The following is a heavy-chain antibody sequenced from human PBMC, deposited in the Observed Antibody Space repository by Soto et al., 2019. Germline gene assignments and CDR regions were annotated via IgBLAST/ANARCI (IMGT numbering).Heavy chain of an antibody. V-gene: IGHV3-7*04. CDR2: IKQDGSGK. CDR1: GFTFRSHW. Sequence: GALRLSCAASGFTFRSHWMSWVRQAPGKGLEWVANIKQDGSGKYYVDSVKGRVTISRDNAKNSLYLQMNSLRAEDTAVYYCARADYYDSSGYYCGNWGQGTLVTVSS. CDR3: ARADYYDSSGYYCGN. D-gene: IGHD3-22*01. J-gene: IGHJ4*02.